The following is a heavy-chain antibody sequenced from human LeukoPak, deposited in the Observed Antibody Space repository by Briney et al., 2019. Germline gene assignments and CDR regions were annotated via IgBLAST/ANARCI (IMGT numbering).Heavy chain of an antibody. CDR1: GYTFTGYY. CDR3: ARDLGGVVAGQTPSYYGMDV. CDR2: INPNSGGT. J-gene: IGHJ6*02. Sequence: ASVKVSCKASGYTFTGYYMHWVRQAPGQGLEWMGWINPNSGGTNYAQKFQGRVTMTRDTSISTAYMELSRLRSDDTAVYYCARDLGGVVAGQTPSYYGMDVWGQGTTVTVSS. V-gene: IGHV1-2*02. D-gene: IGHD6-19*01.